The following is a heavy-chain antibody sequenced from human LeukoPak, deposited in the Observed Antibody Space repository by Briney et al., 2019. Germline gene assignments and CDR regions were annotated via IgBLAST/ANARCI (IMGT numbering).Heavy chain of an antibody. Sequence: SSETLSLTCTVSGGSISSGGYYWSWIRQHPGKGLEWIGYIYYSGSTYYNPSLKSRVTISVDTSKNQFSLKLSSVTAADTAVYYCARVGRIAVAGTVDYWGQGTLVTVSS. CDR1: GGSISSGGYY. V-gene: IGHV4-31*03. J-gene: IGHJ4*02. D-gene: IGHD6-19*01. CDR3: ARVGRIAVAGTVDY. CDR2: IYYSGST.